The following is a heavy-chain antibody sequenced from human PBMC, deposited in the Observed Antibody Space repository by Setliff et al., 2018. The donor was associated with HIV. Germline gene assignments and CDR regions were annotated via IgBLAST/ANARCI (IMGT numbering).Heavy chain of an antibody. V-gene: IGHV4-59*08. J-gene: IGHJ6*03. Sequence: SETLSLTCTVSGASISSYYGGWIRQPPGKGLEWIGYIYFTGSAGYNPSLKSRVSMSVDTSKNQFSLRVTSVTAADTAVYYCARQREVYGTVYYYYMDVWGKGTTVTAP. CDR2: IYFTGSA. CDR1: GASISSYY. CDR3: ARQREVYGTVYYYYMDV. D-gene: IGHD4-17*01.